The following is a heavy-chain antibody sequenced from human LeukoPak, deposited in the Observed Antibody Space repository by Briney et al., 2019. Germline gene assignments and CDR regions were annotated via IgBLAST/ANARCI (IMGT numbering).Heavy chain of an antibody. D-gene: IGHD3-3*01. J-gene: IGHJ4*02. CDR1: GFTFGEYA. Sequence: PGGSLRLSCAASGFTFGEYAMHWVRQAPGKGLEWVAVISYDGRQKFYGDSVKGRFTISRDNPKNTVYLQMNSLRNDDTAVYYCARVFLERLTSGYFDNWGQGNLVTVS. CDR2: ISYDGRQK. V-gene: IGHV3-30-3*01. CDR3: ARVFLERLTSGYFDN.